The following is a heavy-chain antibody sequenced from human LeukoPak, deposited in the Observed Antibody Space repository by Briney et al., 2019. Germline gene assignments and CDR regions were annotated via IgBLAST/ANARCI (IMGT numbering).Heavy chain of an antibody. CDR1: GGTFSSYA. D-gene: IGHD3-22*01. CDR2: IIPIFGTA. V-gene: IGHV1-69*13. CDR3: ARGSTDSSGLFDY. J-gene: IGHJ4*02. Sequence: GASVTVSFKASGGTFSSYAISWVRQAPGQGLEWMGGIIPIFGTANYAQKFQGRVTITADESTSTAYMELSSLRSEDTAVYYCARGSTDSSGLFDYWGQGTLVTVSS.